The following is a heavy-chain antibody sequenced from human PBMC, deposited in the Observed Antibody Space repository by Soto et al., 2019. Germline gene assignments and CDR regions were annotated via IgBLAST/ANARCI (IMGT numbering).Heavy chain of an antibody. D-gene: IGHD1-1*01. CDR1: GYTFPSKY. CDR2: MNPKTGDS. Sequence: QVHLVQSGAEVKKPGASVKVSCKASGYTFPSKYIYCLRQAPGQGLEWMGWMNPKTGDSNSAEKFRGRLRMTRNTSTNTAYMELSSLTSEDTAVYYCARGRPGGGIKRSWFDPWGQGTLVTVST. CDR3: ARGRPGGGIKRSWFDP. J-gene: IGHJ5*02. V-gene: IGHV1-8*01.